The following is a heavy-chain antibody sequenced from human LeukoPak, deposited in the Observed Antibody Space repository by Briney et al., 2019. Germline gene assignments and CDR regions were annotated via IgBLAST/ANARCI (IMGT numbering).Heavy chain of an antibody. Sequence: GGSLRLSCAASGFTFSDYYMSWIRQAPGKGLEWVSYISSSGSTIYYADSVKGRFTISRDNAKNSLYLQMNSLRAEDPAVYYWARAAGVIDWFDPWGQGTLVTVSS. V-gene: IGHV3-11*04. CDR3: ARAAGVIDWFDP. CDR1: GFTFSDYY. J-gene: IGHJ5*02. CDR2: ISSSGSTI. D-gene: IGHD3-16*02.